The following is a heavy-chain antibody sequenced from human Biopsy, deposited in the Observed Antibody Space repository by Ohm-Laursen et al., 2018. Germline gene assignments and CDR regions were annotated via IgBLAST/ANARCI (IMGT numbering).Heavy chain of an antibody. Sequence: SDTLSLTCTVSGGSISSSTTYYWAWLRQPPGKGLEWIGSIYNTETTFYNPSLKSRVTISVDTSTNQFSLKVSSVTAADTALYFCARHPTGLWFDPWGHGTLVTVSS. V-gene: IGHV4-39*01. CDR1: GGSISSSTTYY. CDR2: IYNTETT. J-gene: IGHJ5*02. CDR3: ARHPTGLWFDP.